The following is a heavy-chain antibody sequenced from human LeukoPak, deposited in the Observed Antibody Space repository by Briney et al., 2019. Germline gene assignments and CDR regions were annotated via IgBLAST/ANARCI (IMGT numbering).Heavy chain of an antibody. V-gene: IGHV3-7*01. J-gene: IGHJ4*02. CDR3: ARDAGKFAHNVLDY. D-gene: IGHD3-10*01. Sequence: GGSLRLSYAASGFTLGNYWMSWVRQAPGKGLEWVAMINQDGSEKYYVESVRCRFTISRDNAKSSLYLEMNSLTGEDTAVYYCARDAGKFAHNVLDYWGQGTLVTVSS. CDR2: INQDGSEK. CDR1: GFTLGNYW.